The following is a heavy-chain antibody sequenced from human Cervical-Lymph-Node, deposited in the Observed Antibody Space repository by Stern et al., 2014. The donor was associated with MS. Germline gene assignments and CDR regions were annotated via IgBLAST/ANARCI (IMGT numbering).Heavy chain of an antibody. CDR2: IIPIGVTA. CDR1: GGTFSGYA. J-gene: IGHJ4*02. CDR3: SRDRRHYDTSGGYYFDS. D-gene: IGHD3-22*01. V-gene: IGHV1-69*01. Sequence: VQLVESGTEVKKPGSSVKVSCTASGGTFSGYAINWVRQAPGQGPEWMGGIIPIGVTAHYAQKLQGSVTITADESTSTAYMELSILRSEDTAVYYCSRDRRHYDTSGGYYFDSWGQGTLVTVSS.